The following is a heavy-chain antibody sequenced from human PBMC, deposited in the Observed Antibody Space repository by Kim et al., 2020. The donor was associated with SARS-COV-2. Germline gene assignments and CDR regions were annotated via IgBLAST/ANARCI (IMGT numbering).Heavy chain of an antibody. V-gene: IGHV4-34*01. CDR1: GGSFSGYY. CDR3: ARVALWFGESRVVYYYYGMDV. CDR2: INHSGST. Sequence: SETLSLTCAVYGGSFSGYYWSWIRQPPGKGLEWIGEINHSGSTNYNPSLKSRVTISVDTSKNQFSLKLSSVTAADTAVYYCARVALWFGESRVVYYYYGMDVWGQGTTVTVSS. J-gene: IGHJ6*02. D-gene: IGHD3-10*01.